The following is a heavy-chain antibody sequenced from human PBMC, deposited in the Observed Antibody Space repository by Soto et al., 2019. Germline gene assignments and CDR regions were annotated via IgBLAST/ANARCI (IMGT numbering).Heavy chain of an antibody. V-gene: IGHV4-34*01. Sequence: QVQLQQWGAGLLKPSETLSLTCAVYGGSFSGYYWSWIRQPPGKGLEWIGEINHSGSTNYNPSLKSRVTISVDTSKNEFSLKLSSVTAVDTALYYCARDVYSRYDPGHMVAFDIWGQGTMVTVSS. CDR1: GGSFSGYY. CDR3: ARDVYSRYDPGHMVAFDI. J-gene: IGHJ3*02. D-gene: IGHD5-12*01. CDR2: INHSGST.